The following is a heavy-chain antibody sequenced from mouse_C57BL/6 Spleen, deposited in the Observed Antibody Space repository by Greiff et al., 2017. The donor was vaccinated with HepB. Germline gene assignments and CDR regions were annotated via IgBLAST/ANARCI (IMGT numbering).Heavy chain of an antibody. CDR3: ARGRSNWEEYFDV. Sequence: VQLKQPGAELVKPGASVKLSCKASGYTFTSYWMQWVKQRPGQGLEWIGEIDPSDSYTNYNQKFKGKATLTVDTSSSTAYMQLSSLTSEDSAVYYCARGRSNWEEYFDVWGTGTTVTVSS. CDR1: GYTFTSYW. CDR2: IDPSDSYT. V-gene: IGHV1-50*01. J-gene: IGHJ1*03. D-gene: IGHD4-1*01.